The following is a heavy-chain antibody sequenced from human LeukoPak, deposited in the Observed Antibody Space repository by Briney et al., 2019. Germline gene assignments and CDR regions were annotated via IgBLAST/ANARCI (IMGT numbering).Heavy chain of an antibody. CDR1: GFTFSSYS. J-gene: IGHJ6*03. CDR2: ISSSSSYI. CDR3: AREPHSSSPDYMDV. V-gene: IGHV3-21*01. Sequence: GGSLRLSCAASGFTFSSYSMNWVRQAPGKGLDWVSSISSSSSYIYYADSVKGRFTISRDNAKNSLYLQMNSLRAEDTAVYYCAREPHSSSPDYMDVWGKGTTVTVSS. D-gene: IGHD6-13*01.